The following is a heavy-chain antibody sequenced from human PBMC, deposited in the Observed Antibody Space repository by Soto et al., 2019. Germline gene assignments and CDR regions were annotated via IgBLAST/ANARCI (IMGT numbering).Heavy chain of an antibody. CDR1: GYTFTSYG. J-gene: IGHJ5*02. Sequence: GASVKVSCKASGYTFTSYGISWARQAPGQGLEWMGWISAYNGNTNYAQKLQGRVTMTTDTSTSTAYMELRSLRSDDTAVYYCARGGVVATEGTPVDPWGQGTLVTVSS. V-gene: IGHV1-18*01. D-gene: IGHD2-21*01. CDR3: ARGGVVATEGTPVDP. CDR2: ISAYNGNT.